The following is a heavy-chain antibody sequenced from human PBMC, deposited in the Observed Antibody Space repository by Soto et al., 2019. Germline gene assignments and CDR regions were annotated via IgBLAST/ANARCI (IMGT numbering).Heavy chain of an antibody. CDR1: GGSISSSRYY. D-gene: IGHD1-26*01. CDR2: IYYSGST. V-gene: IGHV4-39*01. J-gene: IGHJ4*02. CDR3: AVGSSGFYYIY. Sequence: PSETLSLTCTVSGGSISSSRYYWGWIRQPPGKGLEWIGSIYYSGSTYHNPPLKSRVTISKDTSKNQFSLKLSSVTAADTAVFYCAVGSSGFYYIYWGQGIQVTVSS.